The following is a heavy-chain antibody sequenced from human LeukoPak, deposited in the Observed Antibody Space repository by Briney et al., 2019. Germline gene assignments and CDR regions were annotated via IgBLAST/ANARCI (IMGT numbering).Heavy chain of an antibody. D-gene: IGHD6-13*01. CDR1: GYTFTSYY. Sequence: ASVKVSCKASGYTFTSYYVHWVRQAPGQGLEWMGIINPSGGSTSYAQKFQGRVTMTRDTSTSTVYMELSSLRSEDTAVYYCAREGHVGSSWYGYNDYWGQGTLVTVSS. V-gene: IGHV1-46*01. CDR2: INPSGGST. CDR3: AREGHVGSSWYGYNDY. J-gene: IGHJ4*02.